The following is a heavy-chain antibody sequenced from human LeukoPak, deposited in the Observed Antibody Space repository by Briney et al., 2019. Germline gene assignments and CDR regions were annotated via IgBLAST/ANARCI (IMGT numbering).Heavy chain of an antibody. V-gene: IGHV4-59*08. CDR1: GGSISSYY. Sequence: KTSETLSLTCTVSGGSISSYYWSWIRQPPGKGLEWIGYIYYSGSTNYNPSLKSRVTISVDTSKNQFSLKLSSVTAADTAVYYCASNGKQKEFDYWGQGTLVTVSS. CDR3: ASNGKQKEFDY. CDR2: IYYSGST. J-gene: IGHJ4*02.